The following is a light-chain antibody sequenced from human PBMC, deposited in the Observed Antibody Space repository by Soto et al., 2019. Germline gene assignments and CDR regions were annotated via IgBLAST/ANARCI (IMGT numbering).Light chain of an antibody. CDR3: QQYDSYWGT. CDR1: QKVSPW. J-gene: IGKJ1*01. V-gene: IGKV1-5*01. Sequence: DIRMTQSPSTLSASVGDSVTITCRASQKVSPWLAWYQQKAGQAPKLLIYDVSALKRGVPPRSSGSGSGTEFTLTISSLRPDDFATYYCQQYDSYWGTFGQGTKVDIK. CDR2: DVS.